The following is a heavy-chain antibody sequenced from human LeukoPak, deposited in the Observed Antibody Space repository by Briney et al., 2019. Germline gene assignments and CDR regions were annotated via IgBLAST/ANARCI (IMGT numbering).Heavy chain of an antibody. CDR2: INHSGST. Sequence: SETLSLTCAVYGGSFSGYYWSWLRQPPGKGLEWIGEINHSGSTNYNPSLKSRVTISVDTSKNQFSLKLSSVTAADTAVYYCARSPNSGIAADHWFDPWGQGTLVTVSS. V-gene: IGHV4-34*01. CDR1: GGSFSGYY. J-gene: IGHJ5*02. CDR3: ARSPNSGIAADHWFDP. D-gene: IGHD6-13*01.